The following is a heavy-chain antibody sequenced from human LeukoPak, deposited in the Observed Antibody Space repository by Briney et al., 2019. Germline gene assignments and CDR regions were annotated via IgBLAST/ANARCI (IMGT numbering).Heavy chain of an antibody. Sequence: ASVKVSCKASGNSISNYAVSWVRQAPGQGFEWMGGIIPIFGTADYAQKFQGRVTITADQSTSTTYMALSSLKSEDTATYYCATRACHAGGCSSSFYYYYGLHFWGQGTTVSVSS. V-gene: IGHV1-69*13. CDR3: ATRACHAGGCSSSFYYYYGLHF. J-gene: IGHJ6*02. CDR1: GNSISNYA. D-gene: IGHD3-16*01. CDR2: IIPIFGTA.